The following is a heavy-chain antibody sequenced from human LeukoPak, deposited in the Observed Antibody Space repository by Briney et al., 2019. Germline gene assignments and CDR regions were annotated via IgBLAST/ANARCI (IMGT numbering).Heavy chain of an antibody. D-gene: IGHD3-3*01. CDR2: MNPNSGNT. J-gene: IGHJ3*02. Sequence: ASVKVSCKASGYTFTSNYIHWVRQAPGQGLEWMGWMNPNSGNTGYAQKFQGRVTMTRNTSISTAYMELSSLRSEDTAVYYCARGLEFGFLEWLVDAFDIWGQGTMVTVSS. CDR3: ARGLEFGFLEWLVDAFDI. V-gene: IGHV1-8*02. CDR1: GYTFTSNY.